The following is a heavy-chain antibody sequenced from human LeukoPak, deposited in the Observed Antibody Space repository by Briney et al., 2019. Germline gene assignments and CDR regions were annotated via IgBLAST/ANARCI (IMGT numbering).Heavy chain of an antibody. V-gene: IGHV4-59*01. CDR3: AGDRSSTSCFDY. J-gene: IGHJ4*02. CDR2: IYYSGST. CDR1: GGSISSYY. D-gene: IGHD2-2*01. Sequence: PSETLSLTCTVSGGSISSYYWSWIRQPPGKGLEWIGYIYYSGSTNYNPSLKSRVTISVDTSKNQFSLKLSSVTAADTAVYYCAGDRSSTSCFDYWGQGTLVTVSS.